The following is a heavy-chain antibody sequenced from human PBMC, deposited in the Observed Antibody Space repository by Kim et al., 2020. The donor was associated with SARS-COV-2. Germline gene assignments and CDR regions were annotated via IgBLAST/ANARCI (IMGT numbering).Heavy chain of an antibody. D-gene: IGHD3-22*01. CDR1: GFTFSSYW. V-gene: IGHV3-74*01. J-gene: IGHJ4*02. Sequence: GGSLRLSCAASGFTFSSYWMHWVRQAPGKGLVWVSRINSDGSSTSYADSVKGRFTVSRDNAKNTLYLQMNSLRAEDTAVYYCARVSSDRPSYPFDYWGQGTLVTVSS. CDR2: INSDGSST. CDR3: ARVSSDRPSYPFDY.